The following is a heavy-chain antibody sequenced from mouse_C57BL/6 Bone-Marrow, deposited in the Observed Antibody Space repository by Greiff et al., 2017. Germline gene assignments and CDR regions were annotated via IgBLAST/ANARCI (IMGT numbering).Heavy chain of an antibody. D-gene: IGHD2-1*01. CDR1: GFSLTSYG. CDR2: IWSGGST. Sequence: VQLQQSGPGLVQPSQSLSITCTVPGFSLTSYGVHWVRQSPGKGLEWLGVIWSGGSTDYDAAFISRLSISKDNSKSQVFFKMNSLQADDTAIYYCASIYYGNDYAMDYWGQGTSVTVSS. V-gene: IGHV2-2*01. J-gene: IGHJ4*01. CDR3: ASIYYGNDYAMDY.